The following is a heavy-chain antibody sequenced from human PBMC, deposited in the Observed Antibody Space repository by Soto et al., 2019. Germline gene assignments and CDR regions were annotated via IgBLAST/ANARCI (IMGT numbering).Heavy chain of an antibody. V-gene: IGHV2-5*01. J-gene: IGHJ3*02. CDR2: IYWNDDK. D-gene: IGHD3-22*01. Sequence: SGPTLVNPIQTLTLTCTFSGFSLSTSGVGVGWIRQPPGKALEWLALIYWNDDKRYSPSLKSRLTITKDTSKNQVVLTMTNMDPVDTATYYCAHLYYYDSSGYYRYAFDIWGQGTMVTVSS. CDR3: AHLYYYDSSGYYRYAFDI. CDR1: GFSLSTSGVG.